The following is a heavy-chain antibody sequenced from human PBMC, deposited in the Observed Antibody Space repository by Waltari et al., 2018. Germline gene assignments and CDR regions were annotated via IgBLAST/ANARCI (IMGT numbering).Heavy chain of an antibody. CDR2: VDPEDGET. CDR3: ATATLLLINYYGSGSFDY. Sequence: EVQLVQSGAEVKKPGATVKISCKASGYTFTDYYMHWVQQAPGKGLEWMGRVDPEDGETIYAEKFQGRVTITADTSTDTAYMELSSLRSEDTAVYYCATATLLLINYYGSGSFDYWGQGTLVTVSS. CDR1: GYTFTDYY. V-gene: IGHV1-69-2*01. J-gene: IGHJ4*02. D-gene: IGHD3-10*01.